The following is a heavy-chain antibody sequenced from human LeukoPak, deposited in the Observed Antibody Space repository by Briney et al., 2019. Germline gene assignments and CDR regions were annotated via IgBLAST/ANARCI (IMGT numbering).Heavy chain of an antibody. Sequence: GGSLRLSCAASGFTSRSYAMHWVRQAPGKGLEWVALISYDGSNKYYADSVKGRFTISRDNSKNTLYLQMNSLRAEDTAVYYCARGADIVVVVAATDYWGQGTLVTVSS. V-gene: IGHV3-30-3*01. J-gene: IGHJ4*02. D-gene: IGHD2-15*01. CDR3: ARGADIVVVVAATDY. CDR1: GFTSRSYA. CDR2: ISYDGSNK.